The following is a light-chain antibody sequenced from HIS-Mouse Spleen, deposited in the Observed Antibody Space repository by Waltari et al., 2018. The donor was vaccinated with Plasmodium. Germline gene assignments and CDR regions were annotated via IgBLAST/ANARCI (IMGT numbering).Light chain of an antibody. J-gene: IGLJ2*01. V-gene: IGLV1-44*01. CDR3: AAWDDSLNGVV. Sequence: QSVLTQPPSASGTPGPRVTLSCSVSIPSLGSTTVNWYQQLPGTAPKLLSHSNNQRPSGVPDRFSGSKSGTSASLAISGLQSEDEADYYCAAWDDSLNGVVFAGGTKLTVL. CDR1: IPSLGSTT. CDR2: SNN.